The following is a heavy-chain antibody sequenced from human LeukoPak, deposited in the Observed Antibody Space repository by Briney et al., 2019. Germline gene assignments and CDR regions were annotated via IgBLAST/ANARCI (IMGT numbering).Heavy chain of an antibody. V-gene: IGHV4-59*12. CDR1: GGSISSYY. CDR2: IYYSGST. D-gene: IGHD6-19*01. J-gene: IGHJ6*03. Sequence: SETLSLTCTVSGGSISSYYWSWIRQPPGKGLEWIGYIYYSGSTNYNPSLKSRVTISVDTSKNQFSLKLSSVTAADTAVYYCARSYSSGWLYYYYMDVWGKGTTVTVSS. CDR3: ARSYSSGWLYYYYMDV.